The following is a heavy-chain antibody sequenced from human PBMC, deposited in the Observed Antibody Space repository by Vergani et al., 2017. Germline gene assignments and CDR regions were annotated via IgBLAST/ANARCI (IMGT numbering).Heavy chain of an antibody. D-gene: IGHD1-14*01. CDR1: GDIFNNYT. CDR2: IIPIIRLA. CDR3: AKGGPDGGYFDY. J-gene: IGHJ4*02. Sequence: QVHLEQSGTEVKKPGSSVKVSCKVSGDIFNNYTVTWVRQAPGQGLEWMGRIIPIIRLATSAQKFQDRVKITGDTSTNTVYMEMNNLRSEDTAVYYCAKGGPDGGYFDYWGQGTLVTVSS. V-gene: IGHV1-69*02.